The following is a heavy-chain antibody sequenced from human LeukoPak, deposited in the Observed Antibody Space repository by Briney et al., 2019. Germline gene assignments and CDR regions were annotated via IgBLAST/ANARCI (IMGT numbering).Heavy chain of an antibody. J-gene: IGHJ4*02. Sequence: GGSLRLSCAASGFTFSDYYMSWIRQAPGKGLEWVSYISSSGSTIYYADSVKGRFTISRDNAKNSLYLQMNSLRAEDTAVYYCARDSVLPEYFFDYWGQGALVTVSS. V-gene: IGHV3-11*01. CDR3: ARDSVLPEYFFDY. CDR1: GFTFSDYY. D-gene: IGHD2/OR15-2a*01. CDR2: ISSSGSTI.